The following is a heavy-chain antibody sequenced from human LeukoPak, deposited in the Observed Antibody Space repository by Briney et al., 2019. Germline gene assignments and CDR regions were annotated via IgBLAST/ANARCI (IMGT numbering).Heavy chain of an antibody. J-gene: IGHJ5*02. V-gene: IGHV4-34*01. D-gene: IGHD6-6*01. CDR2: INHSGST. CDR1: GGSFSGYY. CDR3: SRGGAARPRGWFDP. Sequence: SETLSLTCAVYGGSFSGYYWSWIRQPPGKGLEWIGEINHSGSTNYNPSLKSRVTISVDTSKNQFSLKLSSVTAADTAVYYCSRGGAARPRGWFDPWGQGTLVTVSS.